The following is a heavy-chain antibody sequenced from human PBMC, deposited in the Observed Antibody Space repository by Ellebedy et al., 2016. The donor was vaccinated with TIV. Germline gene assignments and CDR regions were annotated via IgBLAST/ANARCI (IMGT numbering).Heavy chain of an antibody. CDR2: LYYTGST. CDR1: GGSLSDNY. CDR3: MSSVSMDAFDL. Sequence: SETLSLTCAVSGGSLSDNYWTWIRQPPGKRLEWIGYLYYTGSTNYNPSLKSRVTISVNTPRNQFSLKLSSVTAADTAVYYCMSSVSMDAFDLWGQGTMVTVSS. J-gene: IGHJ3*01. D-gene: IGHD5/OR15-5a*01. V-gene: IGHV4-59*01.